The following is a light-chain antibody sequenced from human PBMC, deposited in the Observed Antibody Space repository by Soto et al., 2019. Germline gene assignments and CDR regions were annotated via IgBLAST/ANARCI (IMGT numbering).Light chain of an antibody. CDR1: ISDVGGYNY. J-gene: IGLJ1*01. V-gene: IGLV2-14*01. CDR3: SSYTSSSTLV. Sequence: QGVRTQAAWVSGSPGQSVTISCTGTISDVGGYNYVSWYQQHPGKAPKLMIYEVSNRPSGVSNRFSGSKSGNTASLTISGLQAEDEADYYCSSYTSSSTLVFGTGTKVTV. CDR2: EVS.